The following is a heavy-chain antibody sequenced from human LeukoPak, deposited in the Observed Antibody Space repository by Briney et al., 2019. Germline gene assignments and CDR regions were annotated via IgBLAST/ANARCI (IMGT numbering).Heavy chain of an antibody. J-gene: IGHJ6*02. V-gene: IGHV4-39*01. CDR3: AKTWDYYGSGSYPYYYGMDV. CDR1: GGSISSSSYY. Sequence: SETLSLTCTVSGGSISSSSYYWGWIRQPPGKGLECIGSIYYSGSTYYNPSLKSRVTISVDTSKNQFSLKLSSVTAADTAVYYCAKTWDYYGSGSYPYYYGMDVWGQGTTVTVSS. D-gene: IGHD3-10*01. CDR2: IYYSGST.